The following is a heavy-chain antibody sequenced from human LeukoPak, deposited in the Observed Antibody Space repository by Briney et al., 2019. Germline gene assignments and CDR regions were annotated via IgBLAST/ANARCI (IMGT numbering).Heavy chain of an antibody. CDR1: GFTFSTSA. CDR2: IISSGGST. J-gene: IGHJ4*02. V-gene: IGHV3-23*01. D-gene: IGHD6-13*01. CDR3: AKDQGIANY. Sequence: GGSLRLSCAASGFTFSTSAMSWVRQAPGKGLEWVSTIISSGGSTYYADSVKGRFTISRDNSKNTLSLQMDSLRAEDTAVYYCAKDQGIANYWGQGTLVTVSS.